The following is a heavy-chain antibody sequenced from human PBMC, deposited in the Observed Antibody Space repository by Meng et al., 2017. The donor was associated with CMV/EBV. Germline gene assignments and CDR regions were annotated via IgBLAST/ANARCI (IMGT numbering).Heavy chain of an antibody. V-gene: IGHV1-69*05. Sequence: SVKVSCKASGGTFSSYAISWVRQAPGQGLEWMGGIIPIFGTANYAQKFQGRVTITTDESTSTAYMELSRLRSDDTAVYYCARDRVVRIVGATTDWFDPWGQGTLVTVSS. CDR3: ARDRVVRIVGATTDWFDP. J-gene: IGHJ5*02. D-gene: IGHD1-26*01. CDR1: GGTFSSYA. CDR2: IIPIFGTA.